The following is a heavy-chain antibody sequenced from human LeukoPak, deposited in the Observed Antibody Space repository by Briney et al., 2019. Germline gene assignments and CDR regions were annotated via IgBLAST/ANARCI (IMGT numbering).Heavy chain of an antibody. J-gene: IGHJ3*02. Sequence: ASVTVSCKASGYTFTGYYMHWVRQAPGQGLEWMGWINPNSGGTNYAQKFQGRVTMTRDTSISTAYMELSRLRSDDTAVYYCARVRYCSSTSCQMGRAFDIWGQGTMVTVSS. CDR1: GYTFTGYY. D-gene: IGHD2-2*01. V-gene: IGHV1-2*02. CDR3: ARVRYCSSTSCQMGRAFDI. CDR2: INPNSGGT.